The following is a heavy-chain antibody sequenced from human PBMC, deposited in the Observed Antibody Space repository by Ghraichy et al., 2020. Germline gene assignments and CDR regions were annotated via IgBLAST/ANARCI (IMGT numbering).Heavy chain of an antibody. Sequence: TLSLTCAVYGGSFSGYYWSWIRQPPGKGLEWIGEINHSGSTNYNPSLKSRVTISVDTSKNQFSLKLSSVTAADTAVYYCARGGRWLRFVFDYWGQGTLVTVSS. J-gene: IGHJ4*02. CDR3: ARGGRWLRFVFDY. CDR2: INHSGST. CDR1: GGSFSGYY. V-gene: IGHV4-34*01. D-gene: IGHD5-24*01.